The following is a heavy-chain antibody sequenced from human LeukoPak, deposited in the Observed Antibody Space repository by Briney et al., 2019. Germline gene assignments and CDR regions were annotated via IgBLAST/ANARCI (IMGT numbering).Heavy chain of an antibody. CDR3: ARVKVSGYDWAPPYMDV. CDR1: GFTFSDYY. CDR2: ISSSGSTI. J-gene: IGHJ6*02. D-gene: IGHD5-12*01. Sequence: GGSLRLSCAASGFTFSDYYMSWIRQAPGKGLEWVSYISSSGSTIYYADSVKGRFTISRDNAKNSLYLQMNSLRAEDTAVYYCARVKVSGYDWAPPYMDVWGQGTTVTVPS. V-gene: IGHV3-11*01.